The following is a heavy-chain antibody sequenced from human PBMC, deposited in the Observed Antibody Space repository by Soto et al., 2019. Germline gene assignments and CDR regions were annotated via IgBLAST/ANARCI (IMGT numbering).Heavy chain of an antibody. D-gene: IGHD3-22*01. V-gene: IGHV3-30*18. CDR2: ISYDGSNK. CDR3: AKALINYDSSGFDAFDI. J-gene: IGHJ3*02. Sequence: PGKGLEWVAVISYDGSNKYYADSVKGRFTISRDNSKNTLYLQMNSLRAEDTAVYYCAKALINYDSSGFDAFDIWGQGTMVTVSS.